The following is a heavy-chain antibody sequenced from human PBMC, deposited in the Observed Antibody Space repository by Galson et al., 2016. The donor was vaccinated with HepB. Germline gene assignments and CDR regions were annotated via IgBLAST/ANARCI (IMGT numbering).Heavy chain of an antibody. CDR3: AKIMGSWDYGGSAEAGGLDA. D-gene: IGHD4-23*01. V-gene: IGHV5-51*01. J-gene: IGHJ5*02. Sequence: QSGAEVKKPGESLKISCRGSGYTFRIYWIAWVRQMPGRGLEWMGTVYPGDSDTRYSPSFQGLVTFSVDKSISTAYLEWSSLKASDTAMYYCAKIMGSWDYGGSAEAGGLDAWGQGTLVTVSS. CDR1: GYTFRIYW. CDR2: VYPGDSDT.